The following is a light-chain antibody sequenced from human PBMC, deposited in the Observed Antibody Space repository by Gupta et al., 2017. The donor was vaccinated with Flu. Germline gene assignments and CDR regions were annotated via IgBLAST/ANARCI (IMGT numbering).Light chain of an antibody. CDR1: QSRGYSERITD. V-gene: IGKV2-30*01. J-gene: IGKJ4*01. Sequence: LGLPASMSDRSSQSRGYSERITDWKWLQQRPAQTPRRLIYKAADRDTGVPDRCSDGGAGTNVTLEISRVEGDEVCMYYCMQDRHRGLTFGGGTKVEIK. CDR2: KAA. CDR3: MQDRHRGLT.